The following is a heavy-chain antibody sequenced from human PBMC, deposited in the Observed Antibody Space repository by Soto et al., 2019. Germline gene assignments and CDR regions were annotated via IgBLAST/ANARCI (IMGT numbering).Heavy chain of an antibody. D-gene: IGHD6-19*01. V-gene: IGHV3-33*01. J-gene: IGHJ5*02. Sequence: GGSLRLSCAASGFTFSSYAMHWVRQAPGKGLEWVAVKWYDGSNKYYADSVKGRFTISRDNSKNTLYLQMNSLRAEDTAVYYCARDEAVAVFYWFDPWGQGTLVTVSS. CDR3: ARDEAVAVFYWFDP. CDR1: GFTFSSYA. CDR2: KWYDGSNK.